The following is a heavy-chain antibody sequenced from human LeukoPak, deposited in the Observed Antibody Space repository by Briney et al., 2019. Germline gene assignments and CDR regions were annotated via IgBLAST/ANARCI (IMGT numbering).Heavy chain of an antibody. V-gene: IGHV1-69*13. J-gene: IGHJ6*02. CDR3: ASPANRVYGSYYGMDV. Sequence: SVKVSCKASGGTFSSYAISWVRQAPGQGLEWMGGIIPIFGTANYAQKFQGRVTITADESTSTAYMELSSLRSEDTAVYYCASPANRVYGSYYGMDVWGQGTTVTVSS. CDR1: GGTFSSYA. CDR2: IIPIFGTA. D-gene: IGHD1-14*01.